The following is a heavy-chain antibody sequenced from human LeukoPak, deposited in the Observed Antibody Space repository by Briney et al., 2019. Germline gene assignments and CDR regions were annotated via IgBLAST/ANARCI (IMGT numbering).Heavy chain of an antibody. CDR2: TSASGGST. D-gene: IGHD6-19*01. J-gene: IGHJ4*02. Sequence: PGGSLRLSCAASGFTFSSYAMSWVRQAPGKGLEWVSATSASGGSTYYADSVKGRVTISRDNSKNTLYLQMSSLRAEDTALYYCASAAGPFDNWGQGTLVTVSS. CDR3: ASAAGPFDN. CDR1: GFTFSSYA. V-gene: IGHV3-23*01.